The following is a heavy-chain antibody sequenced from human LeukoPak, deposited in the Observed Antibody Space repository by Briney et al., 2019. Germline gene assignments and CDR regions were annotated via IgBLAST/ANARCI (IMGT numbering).Heavy chain of an antibody. V-gene: IGHV4-34*01. CDR2: INHSGST. D-gene: IGHD2-15*01. CDR1: GGSFSGYY. Sequence: PSETLSLTCAVYGGSFSGYYWSWIRQPPGKGLEWIGEINHSGSTNYNPSLKSRVTISVDTSKNQFSLKLSSVTAADTAVYYCAGGPRLGYCSGGSCYHYYYYMDVWGKGTTVTVSS. CDR3: AGGPRLGYCSGGSCYHYYYYMDV. J-gene: IGHJ6*03.